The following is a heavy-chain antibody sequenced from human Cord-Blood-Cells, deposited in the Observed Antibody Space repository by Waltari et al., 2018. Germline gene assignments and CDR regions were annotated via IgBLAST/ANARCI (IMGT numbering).Heavy chain of an antibody. Sequence: QVQLQESGPGLVKPSETLSLTRTVSGGSVSSGSYYWSWIRQPPGKGLGWKWYIYCSGSTNYNPSLKGRVTISVDTSKNQFALKLSSVTAADTAVYYCARIVRLGTFDYWGQGTLVTVSS. CDR1: GGSVSSGSYY. J-gene: IGHJ4*02. D-gene: IGHD7-27*01. V-gene: IGHV4-61*01. CDR3: ARIVRLGTFDY. CDR2: IYCSGST.